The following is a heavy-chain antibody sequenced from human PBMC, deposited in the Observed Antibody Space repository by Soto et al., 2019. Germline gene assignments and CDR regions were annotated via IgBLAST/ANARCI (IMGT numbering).Heavy chain of an antibody. Sequence: WASVKVSCKVSGYTLTELSMHWVRQAPGKGLEWMGGFDPEDGETIYAQKFQGRVTMTEDTSTDTAYMELSSLRSEDTAVYYCATVNYGDYDDAFDIWGQGXMVTV. CDR2: FDPEDGET. D-gene: IGHD4-17*01. CDR1: GYTLTELS. V-gene: IGHV1-24*01. J-gene: IGHJ3*02. CDR3: ATVNYGDYDDAFDI.